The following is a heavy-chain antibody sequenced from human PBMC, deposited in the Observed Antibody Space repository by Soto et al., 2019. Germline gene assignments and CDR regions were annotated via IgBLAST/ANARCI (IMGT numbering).Heavy chain of an antibody. CDR1: GFSLTASETR. D-gene: IGHD4-17*01. J-gene: IGHJ4*02. V-gene: IGHV2-70*04. CDR2: IDWDDEK. CDR3: AGRIRGDYSFDF. Sequence: ESGPTLVNPTQTLTLTCTISGFSLTASETRVSWIRQPPGKALEWLARIDWDDEKFYSTSLKTRLTISKDTSKNQVVLTIINMDPVDTATYYCAGRIRGDYSFDFWGQGALVTVSS.